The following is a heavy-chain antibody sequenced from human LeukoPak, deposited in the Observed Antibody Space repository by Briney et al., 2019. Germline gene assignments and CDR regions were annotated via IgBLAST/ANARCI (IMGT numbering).Heavy chain of an antibody. CDR3: AKRLSYYFDH. CDR2: ISGSGGST. Sequence: GGSLRLSCAASGFTFSSFPMSWVRQAPGKGLEWVSAISGSGGSTYYPDSVKGRFTISRDNSKNTVYLEINSLRVEDTAVYYCAKRLSYYFDHWGRGTLVTVSS. CDR1: GFTFSSFP. J-gene: IGHJ4*02. V-gene: IGHV3-23*01. D-gene: IGHD1-1*01.